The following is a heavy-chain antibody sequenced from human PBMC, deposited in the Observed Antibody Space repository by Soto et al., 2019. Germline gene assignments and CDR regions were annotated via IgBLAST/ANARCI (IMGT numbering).Heavy chain of an antibody. CDR2: IWYDGSNK. CDR3: ARAGNGYSYGDY. CDR1: GFTFSSYG. V-gene: IGHV3-33*01. Sequence: QVQLVESGGGVVQPGRSLRLSCAASGFTFSSYGMHWVRQAPGKGLEWVAVIWYDGSNKYYADSVKGRFTISRDNSKNTLYLQMNSLRAEDTAVYYCARAGNGYSYGDYWGQGTLVTVSS. D-gene: IGHD5-18*01. J-gene: IGHJ4*02.